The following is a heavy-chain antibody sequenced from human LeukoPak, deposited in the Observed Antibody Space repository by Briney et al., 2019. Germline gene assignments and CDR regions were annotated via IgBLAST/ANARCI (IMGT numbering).Heavy chain of an antibody. Sequence: PGGSLRLSCAASGFTVSSNYMSWVRQAPGKGLEWVSVIYSGGSTYYADSVKGRFTISRDNSKNTLYLQMNSLRAEDTAVYYCARTLLTIDYDILTGYYDYWGQGTLVTVSS. J-gene: IGHJ4*02. CDR1: GFTVSSNY. V-gene: IGHV3-66*01. CDR2: IYSGGST. D-gene: IGHD3-9*01. CDR3: ARTLLTIDYDILTGYYDY.